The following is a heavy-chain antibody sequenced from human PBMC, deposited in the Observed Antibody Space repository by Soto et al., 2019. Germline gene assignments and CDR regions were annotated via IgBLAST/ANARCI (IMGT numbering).Heavy chain of an antibody. V-gene: IGHV1-18*01. J-gene: IGHJ4*02. Sequence: ASVKVSCKASGYNFNTYGITWVRQAPGQGLEWMGWISVNSGTTNYAQKIQGRVAMTTDTSSSTAFMELRSLRSDDTAVYYCARNDTSGHYSDYWGQGTLVTVSS. CDR1: GYNFNTYG. CDR3: ARNDTSGHYSDY. CDR2: ISVNSGTT. D-gene: IGHD3-22*01.